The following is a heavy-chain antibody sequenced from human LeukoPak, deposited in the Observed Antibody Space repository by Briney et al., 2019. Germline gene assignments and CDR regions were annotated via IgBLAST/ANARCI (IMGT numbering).Heavy chain of an antibody. CDR3: ARGGSWSWDN. J-gene: IGHJ4*02. CDR1: GFTFDDYA. CDR2: ISWNSGSI. V-gene: IGHV3-9*01. D-gene: IGHD2-8*02. Sequence: PGGSLRLSCAASGFTFDDYAMHWVRQAPGKGLEWVSGISWNSGSIGYADSVKGRFTISRDNAKNSLYLQMNSLRVDDTAVYYCARGGSWSWDNWGQGTLVTVSS.